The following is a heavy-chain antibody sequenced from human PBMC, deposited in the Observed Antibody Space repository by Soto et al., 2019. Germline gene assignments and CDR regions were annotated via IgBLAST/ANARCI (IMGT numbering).Heavy chain of an antibody. V-gene: IGHV3-23*01. CDR2: ISGSGGST. J-gene: IGHJ4*02. Sequence: GGSLRLSCAASGFTFSSYAMSWVRQAPGKGLEWVSAISGSGGSTYYADSVKGRFTISRDNSKNTLYLQMNSLRAEDTAVYYCAKERFIVVVPAAIIDYWGQGTLVTVSS. CDR3: AKERFIVVVPAAIIDY. D-gene: IGHD2-2*02. CDR1: GFTFSSYA.